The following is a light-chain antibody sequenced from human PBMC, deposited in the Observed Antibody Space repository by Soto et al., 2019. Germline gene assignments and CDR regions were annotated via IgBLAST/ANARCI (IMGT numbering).Light chain of an antibody. CDR3: QQYDYSRT. V-gene: IGKV1-5*01. CDR2: DVS. J-gene: IGKJ1*01. Sequence: GDIVPIPCRASQNISTSLAWYQHKPGKAPTLLMFDVSNLESGVPSRFSGSGSGTEFTLTISSLHSDDFATYYCQQYDYSRTFGQGTKVAI. CDR1: QNISTS.